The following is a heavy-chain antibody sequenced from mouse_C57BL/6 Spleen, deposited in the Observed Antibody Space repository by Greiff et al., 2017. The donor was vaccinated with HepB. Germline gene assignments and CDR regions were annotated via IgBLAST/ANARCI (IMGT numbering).Heavy chain of an antibody. J-gene: IGHJ4*01. V-gene: IGHV5-9-1*02. CDR3: TREGIYYYGSSSYYAMDY. Sequence: EVKLVESGEGLVKPAGSLKLSCAASGFTFSSYAMSWVRQTPEKRLEWVAYISSGGDYIYYADTVKGRFTISRDNARNTLYLQMSSLKSEDTAMYYCTREGIYYYGSSSYYAMDYWGQGTSVTVSS. CDR2: ISSGGDYI. CDR1: GFTFSSYA. D-gene: IGHD1-1*01.